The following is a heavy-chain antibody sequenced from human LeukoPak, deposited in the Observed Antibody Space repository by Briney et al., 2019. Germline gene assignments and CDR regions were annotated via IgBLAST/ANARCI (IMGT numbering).Heavy chain of an antibody. CDR3: AKDISSSGTYYFDY. V-gene: IGHV3-9*01. CDR1: GFTFDDYA. J-gene: IGHJ4*02. Sequence: GGSLRLSCAASGFTFDDYAMHWVRQAPGKGLEWVSGISWNSGSIGYADSVKGRFTISRDNAKNSLYLQMNSLGAEDTALYYCAKDISSSGTYYFDYWGQGTLVTASS. D-gene: IGHD3-22*01. CDR2: ISWNSGSI.